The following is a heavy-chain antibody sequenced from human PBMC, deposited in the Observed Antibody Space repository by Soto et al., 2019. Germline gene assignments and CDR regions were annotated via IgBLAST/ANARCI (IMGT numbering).Heavy chain of an antibody. CDR3: ATGPLSYDHLRQTWREVGDSFDI. Sequence: PSETLAIRCALYGSCLGAFRWTWICQPPGNGLALIAELIHGGNTTYNPSLKSRVSFSLDTSKKQFSLHLISVTAAETAVYSCATGPLSYDHLRQTWREVGDSFDIWGRGTPVTVSS. V-gene: IGHV4-34*01. CDR2: LIHGGNT. J-gene: IGHJ3*02. CDR1: GSCLGAFR. D-gene: IGHD3-16*01.